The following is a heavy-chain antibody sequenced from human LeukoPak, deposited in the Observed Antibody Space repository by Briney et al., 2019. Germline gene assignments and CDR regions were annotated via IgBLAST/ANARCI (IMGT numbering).Heavy chain of an antibody. D-gene: IGHD1-14*01. CDR3: AREAPTGIDY. Sequence: SETLSLTCTVSGASITTHFWTWIRQPPGKGLEWIGYIYSSGSTNYNPSLKSRVTISVDTSENQSSLRLSSVTTADTAMYYCAREAPTGIDYWGQGTPVTVSS. CDR2: IYSSGST. V-gene: IGHV4-59*11. J-gene: IGHJ4*02. CDR1: GASITTHF.